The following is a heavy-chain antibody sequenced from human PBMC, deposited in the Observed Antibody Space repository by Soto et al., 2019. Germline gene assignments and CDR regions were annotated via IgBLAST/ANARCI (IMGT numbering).Heavy chain of an antibody. D-gene: IGHD4-17*01. CDR1: GFSLSTSGMC. CDR3: ARTTYDYGDYGFDY. Sequence: SGPTLVNPTQTLTLTCTFSGFSLSTSGMCVSWIRQPPGKALEWLARIDWDDDKYYSTSLKTRLTISKDTSKNQVVLTMTNMDPVDTATYYCARTTYDYGDYGFDYWGQGTLVTVPQ. J-gene: IGHJ4*02. V-gene: IGHV2-70*11. CDR2: IDWDDDK.